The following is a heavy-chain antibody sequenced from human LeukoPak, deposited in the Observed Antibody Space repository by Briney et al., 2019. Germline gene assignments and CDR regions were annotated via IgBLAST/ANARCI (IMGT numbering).Heavy chain of an antibody. V-gene: IGHV1-2*02. J-gene: IGHJ6*03. Sequence: ASVTVSCKASGYTFTGYYFHWVRQTPGQGLEWMGWINPNTAGTNYAQKFLGGVTLAWDTSITTASMELNRLTSDDPAVCYCATSAGDYRAGHYYYICVWGKGTAVTVSS. CDR1: GYTFTGYY. CDR3: ATSAGDYRAGHYYYICV. D-gene: IGHD4-11*01. CDR2: INPNTAGT.